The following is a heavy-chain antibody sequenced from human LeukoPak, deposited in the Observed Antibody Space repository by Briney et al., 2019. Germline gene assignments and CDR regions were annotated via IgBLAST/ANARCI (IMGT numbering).Heavy chain of an antibody. CDR3: AAEGRRCSGGSCYTSYYYYGMDV. J-gene: IGHJ6*02. D-gene: IGHD2-15*01. CDR1: GFTFTSSA. Sequence: SVKVSCKASGFTFTSSAVQWVRQARGQRLAWIGWIVVGSGNTNYAQKFQERVTITRDMSTSTAYMELSSLRSEDTAVYYCAAEGRRCSGGSCYTSYYYYGMDVWGQGTTVTVSS. V-gene: IGHV1-58*01. CDR2: IVVGSGNT.